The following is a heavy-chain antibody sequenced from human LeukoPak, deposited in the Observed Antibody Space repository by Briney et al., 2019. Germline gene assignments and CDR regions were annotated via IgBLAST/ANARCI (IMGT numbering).Heavy chain of an antibody. J-gene: IGHJ4*02. CDR3: ARDPDYGDYLDY. CDR2: ISSSGSTI. CDR1: GFTFSDYY. V-gene: IGHV3-11*01. D-gene: IGHD4-17*01. Sequence: PGGSLRLSCAASGFTFSDYYMSWIRQAPGKGLEWVSYISSSGSTIYYADSVKGRFTISRDNAKNSLYLQMNGLRAEDTAVYYCARDPDYGDYLDYWGQGTLVTVSS.